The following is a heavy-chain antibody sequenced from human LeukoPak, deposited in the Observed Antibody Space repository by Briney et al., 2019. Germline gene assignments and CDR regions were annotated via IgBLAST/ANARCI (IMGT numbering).Heavy chain of an antibody. CDR1: GFTVNSNY. Sequence: AGGSLRLSCAASGFTVNSNYMNWVRQAPGKGLEWVSVLYSDGRTYYADSVKGRFTISRDTSKNTLYLQVNSLRAEGTAVYYCARGGGYYPIDYWGQGTLVTVSS. J-gene: IGHJ4*02. CDR3: ARGGGYYPIDY. V-gene: IGHV3-53*01. D-gene: IGHD2-15*01. CDR2: LYSDGRT.